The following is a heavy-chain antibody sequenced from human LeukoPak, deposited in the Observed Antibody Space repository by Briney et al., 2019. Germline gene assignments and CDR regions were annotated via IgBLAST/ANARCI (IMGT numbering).Heavy chain of an antibody. Sequence: PGGSLTLSCEGSGFSVGSKYMNWVRQAPGKGLEWVSILYSGGCTYYADSVKGRFTVSRDSSKNTLCLHMNSLRVEHTAVYYCARVGDHYHWYLDVWGRGTLVTVSS. V-gene: IGHV3-53*01. J-gene: IGHJ2*01. CDR1: GFSVGSKY. D-gene: IGHD3-10*01. CDR2: LYSGGCT. CDR3: ARVGDHYHWYLDV.